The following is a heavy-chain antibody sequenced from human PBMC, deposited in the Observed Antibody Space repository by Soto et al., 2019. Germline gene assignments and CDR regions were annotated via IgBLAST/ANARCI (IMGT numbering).Heavy chain of an antibody. Sequence: QVQLVQSGAEVNKPGASVKVSCKASGYTFTSYDINWVRQATGQGLECMGWMNPNSGNTAYAQKFQGRVTMTRNTSITTAYMELSSLRSEDTAVYYCASERSGSYDYWGQGTLVTVSS. CDR1: GYTFTSYD. D-gene: IGHD1-26*01. CDR2: MNPNSGNT. V-gene: IGHV1-8*01. J-gene: IGHJ4*02. CDR3: ASERSGSYDY.